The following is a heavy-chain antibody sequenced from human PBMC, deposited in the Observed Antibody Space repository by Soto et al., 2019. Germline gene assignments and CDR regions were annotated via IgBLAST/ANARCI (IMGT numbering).Heavy chain of an antibody. D-gene: IGHD6-6*01. CDR3: EISYSSSTANDAFDI. V-gene: IGHV1-18*01. Sequence: ASVKVSCKASGYTFTSYGISWVRQAPGQGLEGMGWISAYNGNTNYAQKLQGRVTMTTDTSTSTAYMELRSLRSDDTAVYYCEISYSSSTANDAFDIWGQGTMVTVSS. CDR1: GYTFTSYG. CDR2: ISAYNGNT. J-gene: IGHJ3*02.